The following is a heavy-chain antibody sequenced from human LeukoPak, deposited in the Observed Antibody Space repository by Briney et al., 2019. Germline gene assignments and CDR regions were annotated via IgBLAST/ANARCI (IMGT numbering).Heavy chain of an antibody. V-gene: IGHV3-11*01. J-gene: IGHJ4*02. CDR3: ARDLGDYYDSSGYPDY. D-gene: IGHD3-22*01. CDR2: ISSSGSTI. CDR1: GFTFSDYY. Sequence: GGSLRLSCAASGFTFSDYYMSWIRQAPGKGLEWVSYISSSGSTIYYADSVKGRFTISRDNAKNSLYLQMNSLRAEDTAVYYCARDLGDYYDSSGYPDYWGQGTLVTVSS.